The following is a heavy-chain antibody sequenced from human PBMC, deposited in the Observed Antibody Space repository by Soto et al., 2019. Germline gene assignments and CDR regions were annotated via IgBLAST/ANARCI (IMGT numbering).Heavy chain of an antibody. D-gene: IGHD3-10*01. J-gene: IGHJ4*02. V-gene: IGHV4-39*07. CDR1: GDSFTSSNYY. CDR2: IYYSGST. Sequence: SETLSLTCLVSGDSFTSSNYYWGWIRQPPGKGLEWIGSIYYSGSTYYNPSLKSRVAISVDTSKNQFSLKLSSVTAADTAVYYCARGIWLGGYYFDYWGQGTLVTVSS. CDR3: ARGIWLGGYYFDY.